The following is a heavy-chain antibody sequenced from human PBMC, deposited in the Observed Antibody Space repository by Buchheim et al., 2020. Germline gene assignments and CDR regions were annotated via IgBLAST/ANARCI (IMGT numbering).Heavy chain of an antibody. D-gene: IGHD5-24*01. CDR1: GFTFSSYA. V-gene: IGHV3-23*01. CDR3: AKARESSYYYYGMDV. J-gene: IGHJ6*02. CDR2: FSGSGGTT. Sequence: EVQLLESGGGLVQPGGSLRLSCAASGFTFSSYAMSWVRQAPGKGLEWVSVFSGSGGTTYSDDSVRGRFTISRDNSKNTLYLQMNSLRAEDTAVYYCAKARESSYYYYGMDVWGQGTT.